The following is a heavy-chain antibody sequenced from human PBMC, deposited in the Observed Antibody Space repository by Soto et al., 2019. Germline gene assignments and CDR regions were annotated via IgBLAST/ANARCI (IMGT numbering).Heavy chain of an antibody. D-gene: IGHD6-6*01. CDR1: GGSISSSSYY. Sequence: SETLSLTCIVSGGSISSSSYYWGWIRQPPGKGLEWIGSIYYSGSTYYNPSLKSRVTISVDTSKNQFSLKLSSVTAADTAAFYCARHRARNWFDPWGQGTLVTVSS. CDR3: ARHRARNWFDP. V-gene: IGHV4-39*01. CDR2: IYYSGST. J-gene: IGHJ5*02.